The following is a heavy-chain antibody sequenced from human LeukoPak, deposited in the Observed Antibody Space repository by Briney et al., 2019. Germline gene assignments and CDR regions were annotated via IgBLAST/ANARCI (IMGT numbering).Heavy chain of an antibody. J-gene: IGHJ4*02. CDR2: IYAGGSK. V-gene: IGHV3-53*01. D-gene: IGHD5-18*01. CDR1: GFNVDTNY. CDR3: AKDDREGYSYGHNFED. Sequence: GGSLRLSCAASGFNVDTNYMSWVRQAPGKGLEWVSVIYAGGSKFYADSVKGRFTISRDNSKNTLYLQMNSLRAEDTAVYYCAKDDREGYSYGHNFEDWGQGTLVTVSS.